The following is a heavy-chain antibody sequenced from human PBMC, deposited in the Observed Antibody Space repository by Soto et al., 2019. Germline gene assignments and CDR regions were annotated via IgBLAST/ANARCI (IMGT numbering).Heavy chain of an antibody. CDR1: GYTFTNYD. D-gene: IGHD1-1*01. CDR2: MNPNSGNT. J-gene: IGHJ4*02. CDR3: ARGPNVHSFFDY. Sequence: QVQLVQSGAEVKKPGASVKVSCKASGYTFTNYDINWVRQATGQGLEWMGWMNPNSGNTGYAQNFQGRVTMTRDASIRTAYMELSSLRSDDTAVYYCARGPNVHSFFDYWGQGSLVTVSS. V-gene: IGHV1-8*01.